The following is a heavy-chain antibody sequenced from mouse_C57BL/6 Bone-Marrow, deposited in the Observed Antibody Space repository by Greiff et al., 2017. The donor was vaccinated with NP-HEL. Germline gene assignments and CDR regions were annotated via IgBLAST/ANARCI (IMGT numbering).Heavy chain of an antibody. CDR1: GFTFSDYS. D-gene: IGHD2-4*01. Sequence: EVMLVESEGGLVQPGSSMKLSCTASGFTFSDYSMAWVRQVPEKGLEWVANINYDGSSTYYLDSLKSRFIISRDNAKNILYLQMSSLKSEDTATYYCAREGGLRRRTYAMDYWGRGTSVTVSA. J-gene: IGHJ4*01. CDR3: AREGGLRRRTYAMDY. CDR2: INYDGSST. V-gene: IGHV5-16*01.